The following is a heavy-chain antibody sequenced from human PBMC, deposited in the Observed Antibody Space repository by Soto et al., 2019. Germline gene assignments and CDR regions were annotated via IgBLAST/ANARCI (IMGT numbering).Heavy chain of an antibody. CDR1: GYTFTSYG. Sequence: ASVKVSCKASGYTFTSYGISWVRQAPGQGLEWMGWISAYNGNTNYAQKLQGRVTMTTDTSTSTAYMELRSLRSDDTAVYYCARGYYYDSSGYYQNVFYIWGQGILVTVSS. D-gene: IGHD3-22*01. CDR2: ISAYNGNT. V-gene: IGHV1-18*04. J-gene: IGHJ3*02. CDR3: ARGYYYDSSGYYQNVFYI.